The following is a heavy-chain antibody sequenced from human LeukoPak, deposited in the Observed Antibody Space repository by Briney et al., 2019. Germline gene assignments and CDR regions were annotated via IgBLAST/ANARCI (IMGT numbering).Heavy chain of an antibody. CDR3: VRTISRNYYVDH. Sequence: GGSLRLSCAASGFAFSTYSMNWVRQAPGKGLEWVSYISSSSDTIYYTDSVRGRFTISRDNANNSLYLQMDSLRAEDSAVYYCVRTISRNYYVDHWGQGTLVTVSS. CDR1: GFAFSTYS. V-gene: IGHV3-48*01. CDR2: ISSSSDTI. J-gene: IGHJ5*02. D-gene: IGHD3-22*01.